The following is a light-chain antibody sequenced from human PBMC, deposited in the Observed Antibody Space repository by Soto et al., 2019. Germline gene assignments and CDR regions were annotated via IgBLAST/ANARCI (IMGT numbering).Light chain of an antibody. CDR3: QQYGSSFAT. Sequence: EIVLTQSPGTLSLSPGERATLSCRASQSVGSKLAWYRQTPGQAPRLLIYGASTRDTDTPARFSGSGAETDFTLTISRVEPADFALYYCQQYGSSFATFGQGTQVE. V-gene: IGKV3-20*01. CDR2: GAS. J-gene: IGKJ1*01. CDR1: QSVGSK.